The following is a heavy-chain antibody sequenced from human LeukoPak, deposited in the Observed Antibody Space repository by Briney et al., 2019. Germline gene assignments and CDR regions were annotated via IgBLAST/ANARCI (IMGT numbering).Heavy chain of an antibody. CDR1: GGSISSSSYY. Sequence: SETLSLTCTVSGGSISSSSYYWGWIRQPPGKGLEWIGSIYYSGSTYYNPSLKSRVTISVDTSKNQFSLRLSSVTAADTAVYYCARDVSYYYYMDVWGKGTTVTISS. V-gene: IGHV4-39*07. CDR3: ARDVSYYYYMDV. CDR2: IYYSGST. D-gene: IGHD5/OR15-5a*01. J-gene: IGHJ6*03.